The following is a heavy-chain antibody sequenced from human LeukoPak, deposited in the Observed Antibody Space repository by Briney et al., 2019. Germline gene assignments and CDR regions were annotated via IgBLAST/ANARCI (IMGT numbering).Heavy chain of an antibody. J-gene: IGHJ4*02. V-gene: IGHV3-7*01. Sequence: GGSLRLSCAASGFTFSSYWMTWVRQAPGKGLEWVANIKTDGSEQNSANSVKGRFTISRDNAKNSLFLQMNSLRADDTAVYYCARDVSAKYDSASRMHLDSWGQGALVSVSS. CDR1: GFTFSSYW. D-gene: IGHD2-15*01. CDR2: IKTDGSEQ. CDR3: ARDVSAKYDSASRMHLDS.